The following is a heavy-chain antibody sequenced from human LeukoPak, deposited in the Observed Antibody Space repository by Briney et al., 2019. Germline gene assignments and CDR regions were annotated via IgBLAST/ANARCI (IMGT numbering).Heavy chain of an antibody. V-gene: IGHV3-66*01. Sequence: PGGSLRLSCAASGFTVSSNYMSWVRQAPGKGLEWVSVIYSGGSTYYADSVKGRFTISRDNAKNSLYLQMNSLRAEDTAVYYCARGFRYCTNGVCSGFDPWGQGTLVTVSS. D-gene: IGHD2-8*01. CDR2: IYSGGST. CDR1: GFTVSSNY. CDR3: ARGFRYCTNGVCSGFDP. J-gene: IGHJ5*02.